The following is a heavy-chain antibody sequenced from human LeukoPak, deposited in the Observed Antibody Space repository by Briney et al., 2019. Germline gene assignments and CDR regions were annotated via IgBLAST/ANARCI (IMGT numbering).Heavy chain of an antibody. D-gene: IGHD4-17*01. CDR1: GGAISTFY. CDR3: ASGGNGDYYFDY. CDR2: IYHRGST. J-gene: IGHJ4*02. Sequence: SETLSLTCTVSGGAISTFYWSWIRQPPGKGLEWIGYIYHRGSTDYNPSPKSRVTISVDTSKNQFFLKLSSVTAADTAVYYCASGGNGDYYFDYWGQGTLVTVSS. V-gene: IGHV4-59*08.